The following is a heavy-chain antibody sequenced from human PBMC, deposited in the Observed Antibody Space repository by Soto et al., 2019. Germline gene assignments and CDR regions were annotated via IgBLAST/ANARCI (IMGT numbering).Heavy chain of an antibody. V-gene: IGHV4-39*01. J-gene: IGHJ4*02. CDR3: ARHLYSYGRLYYFDY. Sequence: SETLSLTSTVSGGYISSSSYYWGWIRQHPGKGLEGIGSIYYSGSTYYNPSLKSRVTISVDTSKNQFSLKLSSVTAADTAVYYCARHLYSYGRLYYFDYWGQGTLVTVSS. CDR1: GGYISSSSYY. D-gene: IGHD5-18*01. CDR2: IYYSGST.